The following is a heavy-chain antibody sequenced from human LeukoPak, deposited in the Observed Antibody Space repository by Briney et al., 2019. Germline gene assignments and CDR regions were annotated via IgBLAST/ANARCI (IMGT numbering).Heavy chain of an antibody. J-gene: IGHJ5*02. Sequence: GGSLRLSCAASGFTFSDYYMSWIRQAPGKGLEGVSYISSSGSTIYYADSVKGRFTISRDNAKNSLYLQMNSLRAEDTAVYYCARPITMVRGVILPWFDPWGQGTLVTVSS. CDR1: GFTFSDYY. CDR3: ARPITMVRGVILPWFDP. V-gene: IGHV3-11*01. D-gene: IGHD3-10*01. CDR2: ISSSGSTI.